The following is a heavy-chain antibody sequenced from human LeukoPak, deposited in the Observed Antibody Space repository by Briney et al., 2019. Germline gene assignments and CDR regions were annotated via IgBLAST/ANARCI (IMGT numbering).Heavy chain of an antibody. J-gene: IGHJ4*02. D-gene: IGHD6-13*01. CDR2: INPNSGGT. CDR3: ARIPKIIAAAGTRFYFDY. Sequence: ASVKVSCKASGYTFTGYYMRWVRQAPGQGLEWMGWINPNSGGTNYAQKFQGRVTMTRDTSISTAYMELSRLRSDDTAVYYCARIPKIIAAAGTRFYFDYWGQGTLVTVSS. CDR1: GYTFTGYY. V-gene: IGHV1-2*02.